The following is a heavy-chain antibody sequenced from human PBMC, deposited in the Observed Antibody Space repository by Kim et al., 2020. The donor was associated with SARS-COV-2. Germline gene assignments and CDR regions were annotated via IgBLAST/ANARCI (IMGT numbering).Heavy chain of an antibody. CDR2: TGNP. V-gene: IGHV7-4-1*02. CDR3: ARGRYFDL. J-gene: IGHJ2*01. Sequence: TGNPTYAQGFTGRFVFALDTSVSTAYLQISSLKAEDTAVYYCARGRYFDLWGRGTLVTVSS.